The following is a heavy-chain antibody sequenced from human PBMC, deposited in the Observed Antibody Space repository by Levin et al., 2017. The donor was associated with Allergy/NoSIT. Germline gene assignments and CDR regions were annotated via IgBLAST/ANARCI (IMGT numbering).Heavy chain of an antibody. CDR2: MYVGGGR. CDR1: GISVSNNY. J-gene: IGHJ4*02. Sequence: GESLKISCEASGISVSNNYMSWVRQAPGKGLDWVSVMYVGGGRYYADSVKGRFTISRDNSKNTLYLQMTSLKVEDTAVYYCVRDTHRYLESSQNFYFDYWGQGTLVTVSS. CDR3: VRDTHRYLESSQNFYFDY. D-gene: IGHD3-3*01. V-gene: IGHV3-53*01.